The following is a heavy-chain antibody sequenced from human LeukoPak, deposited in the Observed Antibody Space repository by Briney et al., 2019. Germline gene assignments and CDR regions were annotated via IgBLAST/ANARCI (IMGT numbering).Heavy chain of an antibody. CDR2: IYTSGST. V-gene: IGHV4-4*07. Sequence: SETLSLTCTVSGGSNSSYYWSWIRQPAGKGLEWIGRIYTSGSTNYNPSLKSRVTMSVDTSKNQFSLKLSSVTAADTAVYYCARDHYYDSSGYYHFDYWGQGTLVTVSS. CDR3: ARDHYYDSSGYYHFDY. CDR1: GGSNSSYY. J-gene: IGHJ4*02. D-gene: IGHD3-22*01.